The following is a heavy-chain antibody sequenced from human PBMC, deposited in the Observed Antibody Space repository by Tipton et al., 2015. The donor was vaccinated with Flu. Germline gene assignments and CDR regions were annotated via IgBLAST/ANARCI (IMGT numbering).Heavy chain of an antibody. D-gene: IGHD6-19*01. CDR2: ISAYNGNT. Sequence: QVQLVQSGAEVKKPGASVKVSCKASGYTFTSYGISWVRQAPGQGLEWMGWISAYNGNTNYAQKLQGRVTMTTDTSTSTAYMELRSLRSDDTAVYYCARDRGSIAVAGTWFRYYGMDVWGQGTTVTVSS. CDR3: ARDRGSIAVAGTWFRYYGMDV. V-gene: IGHV1-18*01. J-gene: IGHJ6*02. CDR1: GYTFTSYG.